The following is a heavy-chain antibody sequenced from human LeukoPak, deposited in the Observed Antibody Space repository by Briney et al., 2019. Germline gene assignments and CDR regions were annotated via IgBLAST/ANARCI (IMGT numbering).Heavy chain of an antibody. D-gene: IGHD5-12*01. Sequence: PGGSLRLSCAASGFTFSSYAMSWVRQAPGKGLEWVSAISGSGGSTYYADSVKGRFTISRDNSKNTLYLQMNSLRAEDTAVYYCAKGYRIHSGYQPTPFDYWGQGTLVTVSS. CDR1: GFTFSSYA. CDR3: AKGYRIHSGYQPTPFDY. V-gene: IGHV3-23*01. CDR2: ISGSGGST. J-gene: IGHJ4*02.